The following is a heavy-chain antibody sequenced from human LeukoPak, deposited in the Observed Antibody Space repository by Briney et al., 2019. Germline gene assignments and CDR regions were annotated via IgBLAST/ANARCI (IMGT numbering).Heavy chain of an antibody. V-gene: IGHV4-39*07. CDR1: GGSISSSSYY. D-gene: IGHD5-12*01. Sequence: SETLSLTCTVSGGSISSSSYYWGWIRQPPGKGLEWIGEINHSGSTNYNPSLKSRVTISVDTSKNQFSLKLSSVTAADTAVYYCARDGEWLDAFDIWGQGTMVTVSS. CDR2: INHSGST. J-gene: IGHJ3*02. CDR3: ARDGEWLDAFDI.